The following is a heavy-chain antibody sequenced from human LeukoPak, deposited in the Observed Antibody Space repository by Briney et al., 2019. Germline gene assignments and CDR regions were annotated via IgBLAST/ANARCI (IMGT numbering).Heavy chain of an antibody. V-gene: IGHV3-15*01. D-gene: IGHD6-19*01. Sequence: PGGSLRLSCAASGFTFSSYSMNWVRQVPGKGLEWVGRIKSKADGGTTDYAAPVKARFTISRDDSKNTLYLHMNSLKTEDAGVYFCATAVAVGLGYFQHWGQGTQVTVSS. CDR3: ATAVAVGLGYFQH. J-gene: IGHJ1*01. CDR2: IKSKADGGTT. CDR1: GFTFSSYS.